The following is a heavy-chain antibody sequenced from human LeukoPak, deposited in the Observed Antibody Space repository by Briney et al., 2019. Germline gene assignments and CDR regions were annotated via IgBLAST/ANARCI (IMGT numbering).Heavy chain of an antibody. CDR1: GGSISSSSYY. Sequence: SETLSLTCTVSGGSISSSSYYWGWIRQPPGKGLEWIGSIYYSGSTYYNPSLKSRVTISVDTSKNQFSLKLSSVTAADTAVYYCAKAYYDFWSGCDYWGQGTLVTVSS. J-gene: IGHJ4*02. V-gene: IGHV4-39*01. CDR3: AKAYYDFWSGCDY. CDR2: IYYSGST. D-gene: IGHD3-3*01.